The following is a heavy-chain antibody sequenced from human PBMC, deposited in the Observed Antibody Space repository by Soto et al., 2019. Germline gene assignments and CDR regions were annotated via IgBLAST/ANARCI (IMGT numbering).Heavy chain of an antibody. CDR2: IYYSGTT. Sequence: PSETLSLTCTVSGGSISSEGYYWSWFRQLPGKGLEWIGDIYYSGTTYHNPSLRSRLTISGDASKYQFSLKLSSVTAADTALYYCARGRGYSYGPYYFDYWGQGTLVTVPS. J-gene: IGHJ4*02. V-gene: IGHV4-31*03. CDR3: ARGRGYSYGPYYFDY. CDR1: GGSISSEGYY. D-gene: IGHD5-18*01.